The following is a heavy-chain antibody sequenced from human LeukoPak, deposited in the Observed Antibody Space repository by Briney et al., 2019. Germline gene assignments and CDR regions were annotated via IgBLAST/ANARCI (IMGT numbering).Heavy chain of an antibody. CDR2: INPSGGST. CDR3: ARDPRSTGWFDP. CDR1: GYTFTSYY. Sequence: ASVKVSCKASGYTFTSYYMHWVRQAPGQGLEWMGIINPSGGSTSYAQKFQGRVAMTRDMSTSTVYMELSSLRSEDTAVYYCARDPRSTGWFDPWGQGTLDTVSS. V-gene: IGHV1-46*01. J-gene: IGHJ5*02.